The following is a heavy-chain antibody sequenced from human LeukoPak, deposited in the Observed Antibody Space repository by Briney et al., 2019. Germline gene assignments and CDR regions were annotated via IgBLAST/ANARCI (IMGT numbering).Heavy chain of an antibody. CDR3: ARAYWADDAFDI. CDR1: GGSISSSSYY. D-gene: IGHD2-8*02. Sequence: NPSETLSLTCTVSGGSISSSSYYWSWIRQPPGKGLEWIGYIYYSESTNYNPSLKSRVTISVDTSKNQFSLKLSSVTAADTAVYYCARAYWADDAFDIWGQGTMVTVSS. V-gene: IGHV4-61*01. J-gene: IGHJ3*02. CDR2: IYYSEST.